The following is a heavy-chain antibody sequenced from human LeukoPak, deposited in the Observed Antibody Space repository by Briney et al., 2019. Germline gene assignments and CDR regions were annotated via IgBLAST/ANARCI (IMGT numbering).Heavy chain of an antibody. V-gene: IGHV1-8*03. Sequence: ASVKVSCKASGYTFTYRYLHWVRQATGQGLEWMGWINPNSVNTGYAQKFQGRVTITRNTSISTAYMELSSLRSEDTAVYYCAREGLDYWGQGTLVTVSS. J-gene: IGHJ4*02. CDR1: GYTFTYRY. CDR2: INPNSVNT. CDR3: AREGLDY.